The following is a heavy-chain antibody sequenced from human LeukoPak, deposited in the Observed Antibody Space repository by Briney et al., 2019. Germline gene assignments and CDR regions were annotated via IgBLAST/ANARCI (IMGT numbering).Heavy chain of an antibody. V-gene: IGHV3-23*01. CDR1: GFTFSSYA. CDR3: ARDGKGLHAFDI. CDR2: ISGSGGST. Sequence: GGSLRLSCAASGFTFSSYAMSWVRQAPGKGLEWVSAISGSGGSTYYADSVKGRFTFSRDNAKNTLYLQMNSLRAEDTAVYYCARDGKGLHAFDIWGQGTMVTVSS. J-gene: IGHJ3*02. D-gene: IGHD1-26*01.